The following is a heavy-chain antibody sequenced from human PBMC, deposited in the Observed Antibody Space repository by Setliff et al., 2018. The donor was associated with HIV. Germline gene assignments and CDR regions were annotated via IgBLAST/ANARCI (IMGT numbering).Heavy chain of an antibody. CDR1: GGSISSSSYY. CDR3: ARLYGYYGHRLDY. V-gene: IGHV4-39*01. CDR2: IYYSGST. J-gene: IGHJ4*02. D-gene: IGHD3-3*01. Sequence: SETLSLTCTVSGGSISSSSYYWGWIRQPPGKGLEWIGSIYYSGSTYYNPSLKSRVTISVDTSKNQFSLRLSSVTAADTAVYYCARLYGYYGHRLDYWGQGAQVTVSS.